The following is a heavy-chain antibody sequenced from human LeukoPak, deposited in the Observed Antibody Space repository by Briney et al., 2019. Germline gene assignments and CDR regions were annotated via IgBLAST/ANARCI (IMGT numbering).Heavy chain of an antibody. D-gene: IGHD1-26*01. J-gene: IGHJ3*02. CDR1: GFTFSSYA. Sequence: GGSLRLSCTASGFTFSSYAMNWVRQAPGKGLEWVSSISSGSSYIFYADSVKGRFTISRDNAKNSLYLQMNSLRAEDTAVYYCARQVGVDDAFDIWGQGTMVTISS. CDR2: ISSGSSYI. CDR3: ARQVGVDDAFDI. V-gene: IGHV3-21*01.